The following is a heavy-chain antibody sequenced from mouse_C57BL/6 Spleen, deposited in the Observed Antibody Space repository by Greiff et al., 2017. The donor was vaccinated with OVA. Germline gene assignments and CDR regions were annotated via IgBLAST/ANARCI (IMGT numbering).Heavy chain of an antibody. CDR3: ARSDTTVVDWFAY. CDR2: IYPGDGDT. V-gene: IGHV1-80*01. J-gene: IGHJ3*01. Sequence: VQRVESGAELVKPGASVKISCKASGYAFSSYWMNWVKQRPGKGLEWIGQIYPGDGDTNYNGKFKGKATLTADKSSSTAYMQLSSLTSEDSAVYFCARSDTTVVDWFAYWGQGTLVTVSA. CDR1: GYAFSSYW. D-gene: IGHD1-1*01.